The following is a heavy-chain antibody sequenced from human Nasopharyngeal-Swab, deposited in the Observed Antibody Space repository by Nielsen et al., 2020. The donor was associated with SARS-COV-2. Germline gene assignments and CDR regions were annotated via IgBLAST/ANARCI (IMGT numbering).Heavy chain of an antibody. CDR3: AKDIFRATNSRAPVTTIAYYMDV. D-gene: IGHD1-26*01. CDR1: GFTFYDYA. J-gene: IGHJ6*03. V-gene: IGHV3-43*02. Sequence: GESLKISCAASGFTFYDYAMHWVRQAPGKGLEWVSLISGDGGSTYYADSVKGRFTISRDNSKNSLYLQMNSLRTEDTALYYCAKDIFRATNSRAPVTTIAYYMDVWGKGTTVTVSS. CDR2: ISGDGGST.